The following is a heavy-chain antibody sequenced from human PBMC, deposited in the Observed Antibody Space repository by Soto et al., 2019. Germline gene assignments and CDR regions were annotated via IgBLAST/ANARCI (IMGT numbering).Heavy chain of an antibody. J-gene: IGHJ4*02. CDR3: ARGSRGYDFWSGYYYQPVFDY. CDR1: GYTFTSYD. CDR2: VNPNSGNT. D-gene: IGHD3-3*01. V-gene: IGHV1-8*01. Sequence: ASVKVSCKASGYTFTSYDINWVRQATGQGLEWMGWVNPNSGNTGYAQKFQGRVTMTRNTSISTAYMELSSLRSEDTAVYYCARGSRGYDFWSGYYYQPVFDYWGQGTLVTVSS.